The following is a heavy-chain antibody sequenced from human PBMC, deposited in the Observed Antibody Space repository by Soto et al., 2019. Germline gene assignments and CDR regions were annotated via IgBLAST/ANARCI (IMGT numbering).Heavy chain of an antibody. CDR2: LIPILGIA. V-gene: IGHV1-69*02. D-gene: IGHD1-1*01. CDR3: ARGEPDRGAGTVDY. J-gene: IGHJ4*02. Sequence: QVQLVQSGAEVKKPGSSVKVSCKASGGTFSSYTISWVRQAPGQGLEWMGRLIPILGIANYAQKFQGRVTITADKSTITAYMELSSLRSEDTAVYYCARGEPDRGAGTVDYWGQGTLFTVSS. CDR1: GGTFSSYT.